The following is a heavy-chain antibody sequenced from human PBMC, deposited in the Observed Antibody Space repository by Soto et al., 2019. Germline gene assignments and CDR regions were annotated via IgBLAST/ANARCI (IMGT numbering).Heavy chain of an antibody. CDR3: ARVNGGEDY. V-gene: IGHV2-26*01. CDR2: IFSNDEK. J-gene: IGHJ4*02. D-gene: IGHD3-16*01. CDR1: GFSLSNARMG. Sequence: QVTLKESGPVLVKPTETLTLTCTVSGFSLSNARMGVSWIRQPPGKALEWLAHIFSNDEKSYSPALKSRLTIAKDTSKSQVVLTMTNMDPVDTATYSCARVNGGEDYWGQGTLVTVSS.